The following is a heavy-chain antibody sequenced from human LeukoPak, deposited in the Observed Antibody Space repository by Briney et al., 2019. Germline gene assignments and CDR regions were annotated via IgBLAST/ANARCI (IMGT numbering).Heavy chain of an antibody. J-gene: IGHJ4*02. V-gene: IGHV3-30*03. D-gene: IGHD3-22*01. CDR2: ISYDGSNK. Sequence: GGSLRLSCAASGFTFSTYEMNWVRQAPGKGLEWVAVISYDGSNKYYADSVRGRFTISRDNSKNSLYLQMNSLRAEDTAVYYCARDLRSSGYYAFDYWGQGTLVTVSS. CDR3: ARDLRSSGYYAFDY. CDR1: GFTFSTYE.